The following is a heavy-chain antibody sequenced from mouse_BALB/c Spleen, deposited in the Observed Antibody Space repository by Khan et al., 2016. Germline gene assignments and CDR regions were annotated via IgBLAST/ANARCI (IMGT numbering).Heavy chain of an antibody. D-gene: IGHD2-4*01. CDR1: GYSITSDYA. CDR2: ISYSGST. CDR3: ARSMITTGFAY. J-gene: IGHJ3*01. Sequence: EVKLEESGPGLVKPSQSLSLTCTVTGYSITSDYAWNWIRQFPGNKLEWMGYISYSGSTSYNPSLKSRISITRDTSKNQFFLQLNSVTTEDTVTYYCARSMITTGFAYWGQGTLVTVSA. V-gene: IGHV3-2*02.